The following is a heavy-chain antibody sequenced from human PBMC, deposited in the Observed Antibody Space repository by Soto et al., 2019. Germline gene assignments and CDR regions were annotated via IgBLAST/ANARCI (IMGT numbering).Heavy chain of an antibody. CDR2: IYYSGST. J-gene: IGHJ4*02. V-gene: IGHV4-31*03. D-gene: IGHD3-3*01. CDR3: ARGQTPYDFWSGYYFDY. CDR1: GGSISSGGYY. Sequence: PSETLSLTCTVSGGSISSGGYYWSWIRQHPGKGLEWIGYIYYSGSTYYNPSLKSRVTISVDTSKNQFSLKLSSVTAADTAVYYCARGQTPYDFWSGYYFDYWGQGTLVTVS.